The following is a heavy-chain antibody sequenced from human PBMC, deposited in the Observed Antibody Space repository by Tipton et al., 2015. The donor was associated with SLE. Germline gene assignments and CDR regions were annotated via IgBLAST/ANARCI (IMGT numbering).Heavy chain of an antibody. V-gene: IGHV3-9*01. CDR1: GFTFDDYA. J-gene: IGHJ4*02. CDR2: ISWNSGSI. CDR3: ARDILQGYNYAYCFDS. Sequence: QLVQSGGGLVQPGRSLRLSCAASGFTFDDYAMHWVRQTPGKGLEWVSHISWNSGSIGYADSVKGRFTISRDNAKNSLYLQMNSLRPEDTAFYYCARDILQGYNYAYCFDSWGQGTLVTVSS. D-gene: IGHD5-18*01.